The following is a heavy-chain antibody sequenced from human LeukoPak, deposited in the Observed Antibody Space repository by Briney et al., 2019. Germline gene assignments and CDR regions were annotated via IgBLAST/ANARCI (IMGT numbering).Heavy chain of an antibody. V-gene: IGHV3-53*01. CDR1: GFTVSSNY. CDR3: ARARAYYYDSSGYSHKGFDY. D-gene: IGHD3-22*01. Sequence: GGSLRLSCAASGFTVSSNYMSWVRQAPGKGLEWVSVIYSGGSTYYAASVKGRFTISRDNSKNPLYLQMNSLTAEDTAVYYCARARAYYYDSSGYSHKGFDYWGQGTLVTVSS. J-gene: IGHJ4*02. CDR2: IYSGGST.